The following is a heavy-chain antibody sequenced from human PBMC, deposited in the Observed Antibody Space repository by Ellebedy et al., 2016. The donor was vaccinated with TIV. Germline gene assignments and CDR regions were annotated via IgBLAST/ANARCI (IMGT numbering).Heavy chain of an antibody. Sequence: GESLKISXAASGFSFSSSSMHWVRQAPGRGLEWVSLISFDGKNKYFSDSVKGRFTISRDNAKNSLYLQMNSLRDEDTAVYFCARVGSGDYFHWGQGALVTVSS. J-gene: IGHJ4*02. V-gene: IGHV3-30*04. CDR2: ISFDGKNK. CDR3: ARVGSGDYFH. D-gene: IGHD4-17*01. CDR1: GFSFSSSS.